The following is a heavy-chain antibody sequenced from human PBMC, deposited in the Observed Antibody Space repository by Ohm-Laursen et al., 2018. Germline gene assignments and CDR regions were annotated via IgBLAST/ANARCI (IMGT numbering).Heavy chain of an antibody. V-gene: IGHV4-61*01. CDR1: GGSVSSGSYY. J-gene: IGHJ4*02. Sequence: SETLSLTWTVSGGSVSSGSYYWSWIRQPPGKGLEWIGYIYYSGSTNYNPSLKSRVTISVDTSKNQFSLKMSSVTAADTAVYYCARASIVGATLEYWGQGTLVTVSS. CDR2: IYYSGST. CDR3: ARASIVGATLEY. D-gene: IGHD1-26*01.